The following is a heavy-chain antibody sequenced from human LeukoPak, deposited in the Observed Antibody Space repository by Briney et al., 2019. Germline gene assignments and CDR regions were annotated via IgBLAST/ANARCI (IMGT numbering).Heavy chain of an antibody. D-gene: IGHD5-18*01. Sequence: SETLSLTCTVSGGSISSSSHCWGWIRQPPGKGLEGIGSIYYSGSTYYNPSLKSRVTISVDTSKKQFSLKLSSVTAADTAVYYCASSALYYSYGLDCWGQGTLVTVSS. J-gene: IGHJ4*02. CDR1: GGSISSSSHC. CDR3: ASSALYYSYGLDC. V-gene: IGHV4-39*01. CDR2: IYYSGST.